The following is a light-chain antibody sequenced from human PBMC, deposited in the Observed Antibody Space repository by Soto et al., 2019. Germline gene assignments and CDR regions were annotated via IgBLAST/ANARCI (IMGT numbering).Light chain of an antibody. J-gene: IGLJ2*01. CDR3: SSYAGSNNLV. V-gene: IGLV2-8*01. CDR2: EVS. CDR1: SSDVGGYNY. Sequence: QSALTQPPSASGSPGQSVTISCTGTSSDVGGYNYVSGYQQHPGKAPKLMIYEVSKRPSGVPDRFSGSKSGNTASLTVAGLQAEDEADYYCSSYAGSNNLVFGGGTKLTLL.